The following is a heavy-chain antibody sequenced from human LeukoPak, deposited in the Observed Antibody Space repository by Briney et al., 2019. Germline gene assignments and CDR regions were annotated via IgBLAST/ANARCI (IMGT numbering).Heavy chain of an antibody. Sequence: GGSLRLSCAASGFTFSSYGMSWVRQAPGKGLEWVSAISGSGGSTYYADSVKGRFTISLDNSKNTLYLQMNSLKTEDTAVYYCTTDYYYGSGSYYNSDYWGQGTLVTVSS. D-gene: IGHD3-10*01. CDR1: GFTFSSYG. CDR2: ISGSGGST. CDR3: TTDYYYGSGSYYNSDY. J-gene: IGHJ4*02. V-gene: IGHV3-23*01.